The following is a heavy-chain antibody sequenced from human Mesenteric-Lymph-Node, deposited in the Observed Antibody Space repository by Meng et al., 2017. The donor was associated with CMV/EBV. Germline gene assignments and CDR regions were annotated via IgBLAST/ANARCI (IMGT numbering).Heavy chain of an antibody. Sequence: ASVKVSCKASGYTFTGYYLHWVRQAPGQGLEWMGWINPNSGGTNYAQKVQGRVTMTRDTSISTAYMELGSLRSDDPAVYYCARTYNNDWYYFDYWGQGTLVTVSS. J-gene: IGHJ4*02. CDR3: ARTYNNDWYYFDY. V-gene: IGHV1-2*02. D-gene: IGHD3-9*01. CDR2: INPNSGGT. CDR1: GYTFTGYY.